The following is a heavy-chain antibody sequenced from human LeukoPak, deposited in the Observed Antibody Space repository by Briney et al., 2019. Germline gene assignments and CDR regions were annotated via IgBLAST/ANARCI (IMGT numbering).Heavy chain of an antibody. CDR3: ARDTELAVSGTFALHPKFDY. D-gene: IGHD6-19*01. CDR2: ISAYNGNT. J-gene: IGHJ4*02. Sequence: ASVKVSCKASGYTFTSYGISWVRQAPGQGLEWMGWISAYNGNTNYAQSFQGRVTMTRDTSISTAYMELSRLTSDDTAVYYCARDTELAVSGTFALHPKFDYWGQGTLVTVSS. V-gene: IGHV1-18*01. CDR1: GYTFTSYG.